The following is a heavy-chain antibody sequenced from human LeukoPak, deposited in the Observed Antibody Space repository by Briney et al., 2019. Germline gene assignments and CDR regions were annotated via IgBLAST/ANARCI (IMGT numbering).Heavy chain of an antibody. CDR3: ARDLLGDYGTFDI. J-gene: IGHJ3*02. D-gene: IGHD4-17*01. CDR2: VYSTGST. CDR1: GCSITTHC. Sequence: SETLSLTCTVSGCSITTHCWSWIRQPAGRELEWIGRVYSTGSTKYNPSLESRVTMSVDTSSNRFSLRLRSVTAADTAVYYCARDLLGDYGTFDIWGQGTMVTVSS. V-gene: IGHV4-4*07.